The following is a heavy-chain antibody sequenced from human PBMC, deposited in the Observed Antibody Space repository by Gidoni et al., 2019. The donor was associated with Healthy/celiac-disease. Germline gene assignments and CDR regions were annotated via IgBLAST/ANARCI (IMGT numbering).Heavy chain of an antibody. J-gene: IGHJ5*02. CDR2: INAGNGNT. CDR3: ARVKTTVNWFDP. V-gene: IGHV1-3*01. CDR1: GYTFTSYA. D-gene: IGHD4-17*01. Sequence: QVQLVQSGAEVKKPGASVKVSCKASGYTFTSYAMHWVRQAPGQRLEWMGWINAGNGNTKYSQKFQGRVTITRDTSASTAYMELSSLRSEDTAVYYCARVKTTVNWFDPWGQGTLVTVSS.